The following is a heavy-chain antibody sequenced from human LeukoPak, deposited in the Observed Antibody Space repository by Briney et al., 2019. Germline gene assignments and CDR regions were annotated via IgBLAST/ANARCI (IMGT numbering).Heavy chain of an antibody. CDR3: ATDQSKNNWNDL. CDR2: FDPEDGET. Sequence: ASVKVSCKVSGYTLTELSMHWVRQAPGKGLEWMGGFDPEDGETIYAQKFQGRVTMTEDTSTDTAYMELSSLRSEDTAVYYCATDQSKNNWNDLWGQGTLVTVSS. J-gene: IGHJ5*02. V-gene: IGHV1-24*01. CDR1: GYTLTELS. D-gene: IGHD2/OR15-2a*01.